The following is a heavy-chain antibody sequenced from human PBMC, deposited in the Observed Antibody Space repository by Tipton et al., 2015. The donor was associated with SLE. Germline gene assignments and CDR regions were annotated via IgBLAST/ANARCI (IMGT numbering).Heavy chain of an antibody. J-gene: IGHJ3*02. Sequence: LRLSCTVSGGSISSGSYYWSWIRQPAGKGLEWIGYIYTSGSTNYNPSLKSRVTISVDTSKNQFSLKLSSVTAADTAVYYCAVDDAFDIWGQGTMVTVSS. CDR3: AVDDAFDI. CDR2: IYTSGST. V-gene: IGHV4-61*09. CDR1: GGSISSGSYY.